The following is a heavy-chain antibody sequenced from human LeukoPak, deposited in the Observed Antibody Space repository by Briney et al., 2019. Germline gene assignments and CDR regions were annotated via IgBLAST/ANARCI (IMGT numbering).Heavy chain of an antibody. J-gene: IGHJ4*02. CDR1: GGSISSYY. CDR2: VYNSGGT. V-gene: IGHV4-59*01. Sequence: PSETLSLTCTVSGGSISSYYWSWIRQPPGKGLEWIGYVYNSGGTKYNPSLKSRLTISVDTSKNQFSLNLSSVTAADTAVYYCARASVLLSADYWGQGTLVTVSS. D-gene: IGHD3-16*01. CDR3: ARASVLLSADY.